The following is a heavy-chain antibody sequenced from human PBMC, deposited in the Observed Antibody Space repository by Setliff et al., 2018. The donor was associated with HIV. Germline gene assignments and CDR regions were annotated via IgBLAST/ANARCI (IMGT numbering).Heavy chain of an antibody. D-gene: IGHD1-26*01. Sequence: PSETLSLTCTVSGGSISSYYWSWIRQPPGKGLEWIGYIYYSGSTNYNPSLKSRVTISVDTSKNQFSLKLSSVTAADTAVYYCARGLGGSYYYYYYMDVWGKGTTVTVSS. V-gene: IGHV4-59*01. CDR1: GGSISSYY. CDR2: IYYSGST. J-gene: IGHJ6*03. CDR3: ARGLGGSYYYYYYMDV.